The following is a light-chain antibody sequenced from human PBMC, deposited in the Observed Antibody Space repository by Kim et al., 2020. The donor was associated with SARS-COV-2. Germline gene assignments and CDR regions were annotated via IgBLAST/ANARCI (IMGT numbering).Light chain of an antibody. J-gene: IGLJ1*01. V-gene: IGLV2-8*01. Sequence: QSALTQPPSASGSPGQSVTISCTGTSSDVGGYNYVSWYQQHPGKAPKLMIYEVSKRPSGVPDRFSGSKSGNTASLPVSGLQAEDEADYYCSSYADSNNYVFGTGTQVTVL. CDR3: SSYADSNNYV. CDR1: SSDVGGYNY. CDR2: EVS.